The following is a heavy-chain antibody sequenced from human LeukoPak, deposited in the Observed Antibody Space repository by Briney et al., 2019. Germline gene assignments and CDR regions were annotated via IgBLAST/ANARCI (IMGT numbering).Heavy chain of an antibody. J-gene: IGHJ6*02. V-gene: IGHV3-53*01. D-gene: IGHD3-10*01. CDR1: GFTFSIYS. CDR2: IYSGGST. CDR3: ARAARHYYGSGSYYGPGPLYGMDV. Sequence: GGTLRLSCAASGFTFSIYSMNWVRQAPGKGLEWVSVIYSGGSTYYADSVKGRFTISRDNSKNTLYLQMNSLRAEDTAVYYCARAARHYYGSGSYYGPGPLYGMDVWGQGTTVTVSS.